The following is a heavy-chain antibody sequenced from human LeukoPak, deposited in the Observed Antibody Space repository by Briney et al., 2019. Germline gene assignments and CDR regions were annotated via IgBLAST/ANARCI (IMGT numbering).Heavy chain of an antibody. CDR2: IYSGGST. Sequence: GGFLRLSCAASGFTVSSNYMSWVRQAPGKGLEWVSVIYSGGSTYYADSVKGRFTISRDNSKNTLYLQMNSLRAEDTAVYYCARLLTGTFDYWGQGTLVTVSS. D-gene: IGHD1-7*01. CDR1: GFTVSSNY. CDR3: ARLLTGTFDY. J-gene: IGHJ4*02. V-gene: IGHV3-53*01.